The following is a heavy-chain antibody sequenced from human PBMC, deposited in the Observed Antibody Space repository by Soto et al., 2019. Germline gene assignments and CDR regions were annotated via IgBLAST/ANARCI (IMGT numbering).Heavy chain of an antibody. CDR3: ASYTNCGGDCYEYYYYCYGMDV. V-gene: IGHV1-69*01. D-gene: IGHD2-21*02. CDR1: GGTFSSYA. CDR2: IIPIFGTA. Sequence: QVQLVQSGAEVKTPGSSVKVSCKASGGTFSSYAISWVRQAPGQGLEWMGGIIPIFGTANYAQKFQGRVTITEDESTSTVYMELSSRRSEDTAVYYCASYTNCGGDCYEYYYYCYGMDVWGKGTTVTVST. J-gene: IGHJ6*04.